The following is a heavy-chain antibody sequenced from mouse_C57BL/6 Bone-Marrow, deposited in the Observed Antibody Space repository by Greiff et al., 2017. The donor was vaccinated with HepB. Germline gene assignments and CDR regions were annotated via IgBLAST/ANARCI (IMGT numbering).Heavy chain of an antibody. CDR1: GYTFTSYG. Sequence: QVQLQQSGAELARPGASVKLSCKASGYTFTSYGISWVKQRTGQGLEWIGGIYPRSGNTYYNEKFKGKATLTADKSSSTAYMELRSLTSEDSAVYFCARRGYYGSSSFAYWGQGTLVTVSA. D-gene: IGHD1-1*01. CDR3: ARRGYYGSSSFAY. CDR2: IYPRSGNT. J-gene: IGHJ3*01. V-gene: IGHV1-81*01.